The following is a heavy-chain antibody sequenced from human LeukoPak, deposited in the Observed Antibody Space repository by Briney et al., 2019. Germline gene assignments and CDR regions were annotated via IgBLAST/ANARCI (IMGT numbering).Heavy chain of an antibody. V-gene: IGHV3-48*01. CDR3: AGHYCTSTTCSSGAFDY. CDR2: IGSSSGTI. CDR1: GFTFSTYS. J-gene: IGHJ4*02. Sequence: PGGSLRPSCAASGFTFSTYSMNWVRQAPGKGLEWVSYIGSSSGTIYYADSVKGRFTISRDNAKNSLFLQMNSLRAEDTAVYYCAGHYCTSTTCSSGAFDYWGQGTLVTVSS. D-gene: IGHD2-2*01.